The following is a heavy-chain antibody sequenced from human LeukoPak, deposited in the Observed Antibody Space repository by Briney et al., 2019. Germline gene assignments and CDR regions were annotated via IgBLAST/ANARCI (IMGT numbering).Heavy chain of an antibody. J-gene: IGHJ6*03. CDR3: ARGLVPRYYYYMDV. D-gene: IGHD2-2*01. CDR1: GYTSTCYY. CDR2: INPNSGGT. V-gene: IGHV1-2*02. Sequence: GASVKVSCKASGYTSTCYYLHWVRQAPGQGLEWMGWINPNSGGTKYALKFQGRVTMTRDTSISTAYMELKRLRSDDTAVYYCARGLVPRYYYYMDVWGKGTTVTVSS.